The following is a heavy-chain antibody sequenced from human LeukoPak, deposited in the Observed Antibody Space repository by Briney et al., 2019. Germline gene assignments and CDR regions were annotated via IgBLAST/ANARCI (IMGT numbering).Heavy chain of an antibody. V-gene: IGHV1-8*01. D-gene: IGHD6-13*01. CDR3: ARDGTAAAGTVYHAFDI. CDR1: GYTFTSYD. J-gene: IGHJ3*02. Sequence: ASVKVSCKASGYTFTSYDINWVRQATGQGLEWMGWMNPNSGNTGYAQKFQGRVTMTRNTSISTAYMELSSLRSEDTAVYYCARDGTAAAGTVYHAFDIWGQGTMVTVSS. CDR2: MNPNSGNT.